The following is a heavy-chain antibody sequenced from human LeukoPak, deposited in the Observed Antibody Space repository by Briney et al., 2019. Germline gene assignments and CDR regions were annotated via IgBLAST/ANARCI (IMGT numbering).Heavy chain of an antibody. CDR3: ARMRVTTALNWFDP. J-gene: IGHJ5*02. V-gene: IGHV4-31*03. D-gene: IGHD4-17*01. CDR1: GGSISSGGYY. CDR2: IYYSGST. Sequence: SETLSLTCTVSGGSISSGGYYWSWIRQHPGKGLEWIGYIYYSGSTYYNPSLKSRVTISVDRSKNQFSLKLSSVTAADTAVYYCARMRVTTALNWFDPWGQGTLVTVSS.